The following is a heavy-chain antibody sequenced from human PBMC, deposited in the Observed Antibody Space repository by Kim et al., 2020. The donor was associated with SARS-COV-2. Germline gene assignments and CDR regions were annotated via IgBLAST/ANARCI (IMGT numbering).Heavy chain of an antibody. CDR1: GGTFSSYA. CDR2: IIPIFGTA. CDR3: ARSTPHYCSSTSCYAYYYYGMDV. V-gene: IGHV1-69*13. Sequence: SVKVSCKASGGTFSSYAISWVRQAPGQGLEWMGGIIPIFGTANYAQKFQGRVTITADESTSTAYMELSSLRSEDTAVYYCARSTPHYCSSTSCYAYYYYGMDVWGQGTTVTVSS. J-gene: IGHJ6*02. D-gene: IGHD2-2*01.